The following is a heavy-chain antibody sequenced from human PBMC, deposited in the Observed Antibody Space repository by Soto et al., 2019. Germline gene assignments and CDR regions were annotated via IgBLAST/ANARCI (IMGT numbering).Heavy chain of an antibody. CDR3: AKDXMYDYVWGSYRSYYFDY. D-gene: IGHD3-16*02. V-gene: IGHV3-23*01. J-gene: IGHJ4*02. Sequence: GGSLRLSCAASGFTFSSYAMSWVRQAPGKGLEWVSAISGSGGSTYYADSVKGRFTISRDNSKNTLYLQMNSLRAEDTAVYYCAKDXMYDYVWGSYRSYYFDYWGQGTLVTVSS. CDR1: GFTFSSYA. CDR2: ISGSGGST.